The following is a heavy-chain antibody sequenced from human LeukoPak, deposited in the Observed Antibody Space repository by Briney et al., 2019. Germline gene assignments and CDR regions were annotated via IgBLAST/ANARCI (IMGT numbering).Heavy chain of an antibody. V-gene: IGHV1-18*01. CDR2: ISAYNGNT. D-gene: IGHD3-22*01. J-gene: IGHJ4*02. CDR3: ARDLSSDWRNPYYFDY. Sequence: ASVKVSCKASGYTFISYGISWVRQAPGQGLEWMGWISAYNGNTKSAQKFQGRVTMTRDTSTSTAYMELRSLRSDDTAVYYCARDLSSDWRNPYYFDYWGQGTLVTVSS. CDR1: GYTFISYG.